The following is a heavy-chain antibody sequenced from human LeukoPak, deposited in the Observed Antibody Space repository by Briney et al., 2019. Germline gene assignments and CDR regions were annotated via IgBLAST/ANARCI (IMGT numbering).Heavy chain of an antibody. CDR2: ISSSSSYI. Sequence: GGSLRLSCAASGFTFSSYSMNWVRQAPGKGLEWVSSISSSSSYIYYADSVKGRFTISRGNAKNSLYLQMNSLRAEDTAVYYCAREKSDILTGYCDYWGQGTLVTVSS. CDR1: GFTFSSYS. J-gene: IGHJ4*02. V-gene: IGHV3-21*01. CDR3: AREKSDILTGYCDY. D-gene: IGHD3-9*01.